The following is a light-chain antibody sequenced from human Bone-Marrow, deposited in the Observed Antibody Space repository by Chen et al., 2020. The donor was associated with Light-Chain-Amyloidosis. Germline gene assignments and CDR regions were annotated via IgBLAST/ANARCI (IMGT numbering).Light chain of an antibody. CDR3: LQYHSYSWT. Sequence: DIQMTQSPSTLSASVGDRVTITCRASQTINNWLAWYQQKPGKAPKLLIFDASSLESGVPSRFSGSGSGTQFTLTISSLQPDDFATYHCLQYHSYSWTFGQGIKVEIK. J-gene: IGKJ1*01. V-gene: IGKV1-5*01. CDR1: QTINNW. CDR2: DAS.